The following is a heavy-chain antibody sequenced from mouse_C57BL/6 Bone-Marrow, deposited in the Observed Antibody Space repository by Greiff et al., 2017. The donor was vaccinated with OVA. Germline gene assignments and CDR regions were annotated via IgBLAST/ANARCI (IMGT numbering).Heavy chain of an antibody. D-gene: IGHD3-2*02. CDR1: GYSITSCYY. CDR2: ISYDGSN. V-gene: IGHV3-6*01. CDR3: ARDRVQLRPSWFAY. J-gene: IGHJ3*01. Sequence: EVKLMESGPGLVKPSQSLSLTCSVTGYSITSCYYRNWLRQLPGNQLEGMGFISYDGSNNYNPSLKNRISITRDTSKNQIFLKLTSVTTEDTATFYGARDRVQLRPSWFAYWGQGTLVTVSA.